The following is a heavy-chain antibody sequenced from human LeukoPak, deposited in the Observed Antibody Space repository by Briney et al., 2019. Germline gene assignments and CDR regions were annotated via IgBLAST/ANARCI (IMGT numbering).Heavy chain of an antibody. D-gene: IGHD3-22*01. CDR1: GYTFTSCG. V-gene: IGHV1-18*01. CDR2: ISAYNGNT. CDR3: AREYYDSSGYFAFDI. Sequence: ASVKVSCKASGYTFTSCGISWVRQAPGQGLEWMGGISAYNGNTNYAQKLHGRVTMTTDTSTSTAYMELRSLRSDDAAVYYCAREYYDSSGYFAFDIWGQGTMVTVSS. J-gene: IGHJ3*02.